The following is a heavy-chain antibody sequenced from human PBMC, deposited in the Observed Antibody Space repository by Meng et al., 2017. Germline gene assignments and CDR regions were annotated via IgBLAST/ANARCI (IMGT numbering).Heavy chain of an antibody. J-gene: IGHJ5*02. Sequence: HVELVRVEAEVKMPGSSVKVDGTVSGGPFSCYAISWIRKAHGQGLEWMGVIIPIFGTANYEQKFQGRVTITTDESTSTAYMELSSLRSEDTAVYYCASTIAVAGTGWFDPWGQGTLVTVSS. CDR1: GGPFSCYA. V-gene: IGHV1-69*05. CDR2: IIPIFGTA. CDR3: ASTIAVAGTGWFDP. D-gene: IGHD6-19*01.